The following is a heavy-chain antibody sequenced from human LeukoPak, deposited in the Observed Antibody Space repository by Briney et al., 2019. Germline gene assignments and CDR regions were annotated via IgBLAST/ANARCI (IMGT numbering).Heavy chain of an antibody. CDR1: GCSISTSTYY. J-gene: IGHJ2*01. V-gene: IGHV4-39*01. D-gene: IGHD1-26*01. CDR2: ASYGGST. CDR3: ARRVYSGSYNWYFDL. Sequence: SGTLSLTCTVSGCSISTSTYYWGRLPQPPGQGLEGIGSASYGGSTYNSPSLKSRVTICVDTSKNQFSLKLSSVTAPDTAVYYCARRVYSGSYNWYFDLWGRGTLVTVSS.